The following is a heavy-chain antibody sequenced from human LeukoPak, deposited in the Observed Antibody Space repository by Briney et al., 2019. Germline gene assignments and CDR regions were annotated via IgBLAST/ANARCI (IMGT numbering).Heavy chain of an antibody. Sequence: SVKVSCKASGGTFSSYAISWVRQAPGQGLEWMGGIIPIFGTANYAQKFQGRVTITADESTSTAYMELSSLRSEDTAVYYCAGHYDFWSGFDYWGQGTLVTVSS. V-gene: IGHV1-69*01. D-gene: IGHD3-3*01. CDR1: GGTFSSYA. CDR2: IIPIFGTA. CDR3: AGHYDFWSGFDY. J-gene: IGHJ4*02.